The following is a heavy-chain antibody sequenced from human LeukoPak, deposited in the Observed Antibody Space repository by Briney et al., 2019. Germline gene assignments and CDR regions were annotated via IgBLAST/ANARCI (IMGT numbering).Heavy chain of an antibody. CDR3: ARDLRLSIGTYKYYYGMDV. V-gene: IGHV1-2*02. CDR1: GYSFTDYY. Sequence: ASVKVSCKASGYSFTDYYIHWVRRAPGQGPEWMGWINPNSGGTNSAQKFQGRVTMTRDTSISTAYMELSRLRSDDTAVYYCARDLRLSIGTYKYYYGMDVWGQGTTVTVSS. CDR2: INPNSGGT. D-gene: IGHD1-26*01. J-gene: IGHJ6*02.